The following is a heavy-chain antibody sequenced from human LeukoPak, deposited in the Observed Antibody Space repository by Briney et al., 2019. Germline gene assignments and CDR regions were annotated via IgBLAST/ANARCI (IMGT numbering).Heavy chain of an antibody. CDR2: ISGNGVNT. CDR3: AKESGYGSGIDY. Sequence: PGGSLRLSCAASGFTFSSYAMSWVRQAPGKGLEWVSAISGNGVNTYYADSVKGRFTISRDNSKNTLYLQMNSLRAEDTAVYYCAKESGYGSGIDYWGQGTLVTVSS. J-gene: IGHJ4*02. V-gene: IGHV3-23*01. CDR1: GFTFSSYA. D-gene: IGHD3-10*01.